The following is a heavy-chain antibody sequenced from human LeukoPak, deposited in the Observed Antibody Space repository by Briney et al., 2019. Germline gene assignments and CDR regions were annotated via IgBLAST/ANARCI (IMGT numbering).Heavy chain of an antibody. Sequence: GRSLRLSCTASGFTFGDYAMSWVRLAPGKGLEWVSTISGNGSSTYYADSVKGRFTISRDNSKNTLYLQMNSLRAEDTALYYCAKDRHGDYGLGALDIWGQGTMVTVSS. D-gene: IGHD4-17*01. V-gene: IGHV3-23*01. CDR2: ISGNGSST. CDR3: AKDRHGDYGLGALDI. J-gene: IGHJ3*02. CDR1: GFTFGDYA.